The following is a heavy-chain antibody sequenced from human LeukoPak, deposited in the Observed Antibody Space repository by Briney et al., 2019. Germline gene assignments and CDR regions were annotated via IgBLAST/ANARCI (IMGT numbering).Heavy chain of an antibody. D-gene: IGHD3-22*01. CDR1: GYSLTGHY. V-gene: IGHV1-2*02. CDR2: INPNSGGT. Sequence: ASVKVSCKPSGYSLTGHYMHWVRQAPGQGLEWMGWINPNSGGTSFAQKFQGRVTMTRDTSISTAYMELSRLRFDDTAVYYCARDRAYSSGRDDTFDLWGQGTMVTVSS. CDR3: ARDRAYSSGRDDTFDL. J-gene: IGHJ3*01.